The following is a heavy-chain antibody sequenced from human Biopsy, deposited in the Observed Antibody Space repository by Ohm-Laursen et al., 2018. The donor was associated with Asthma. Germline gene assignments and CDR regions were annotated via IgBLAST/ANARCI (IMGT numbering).Heavy chain of an antibody. J-gene: IGHJ4*02. CDR3: VRHQYSSSWSTFDY. D-gene: IGHD3-22*01. V-gene: IGHV4-39*01. CDR2: MYHSGSP. CDR1: GGSITSSSYY. Sequence: SETLSLTWTVSGGSITSSSYYWGWIRQPPGKGMEWIGSMYHSGSPYYHPSLKSRATISVDTSKNQLSLKMSSATAADTAVYFCVRHQYSSSWSTFDYWGQGALVTVSS.